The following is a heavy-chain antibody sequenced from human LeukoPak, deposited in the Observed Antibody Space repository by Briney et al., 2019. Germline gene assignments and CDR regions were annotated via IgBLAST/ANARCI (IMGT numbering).Heavy chain of an antibody. CDR1: GGSISSYY. V-gene: IGHV4-59*12. CDR3: ARDSIAAAGTSTYNWFDP. CDR2: IYYSGST. D-gene: IGHD6-13*01. J-gene: IGHJ5*02. Sequence: SETLSLTCTVSGGSISSYYWSWIRQPPGKGLEWIGYIYYSGSTNYNPSLKSRVTMSVDTSKNQFSLKLSSVTAADTAVYYCARDSIAAAGTSTYNWFDPWGQGTLVTVSS.